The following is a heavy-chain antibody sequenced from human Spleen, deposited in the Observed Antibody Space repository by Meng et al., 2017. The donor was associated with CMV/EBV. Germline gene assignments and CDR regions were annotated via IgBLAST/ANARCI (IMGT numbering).Heavy chain of an antibody. CDR3: AKWGISGYYFHY. CDR2: IYGGGSST. CDR1: GFTFNSYA. Sequence: ETLSLTCAASGFTFNSYAMNWVRQAPGKGLEWVSVIYGGGSSTYYADSVKGRFTISRDNSKNRLYLQMNSLRAEDTAVYYCAKWGISGYYFHYWGQGTLVTVSS. V-gene: IGHV3-23*03. D-gene: IGHD3-22*01. J-gene: IGHJ4*02.